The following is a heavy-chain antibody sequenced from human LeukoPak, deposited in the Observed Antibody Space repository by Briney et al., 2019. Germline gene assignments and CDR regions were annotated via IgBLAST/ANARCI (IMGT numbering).Heavy chain of an antibody. CDR2: INHSGST. Sequence: SETLSLTCTVSGDSISGSSYCWGWIRQPPGKGLEWIGEINHSGSTNYNPSLKSRVTISVDTSKNQFSLKLSSVTAADTAVYYCARGEVGATTAYYYYYMDVWGKGTTVTVSS. J-gene: IGHJ6*03. V-gene: IGHV4-39*07. CDR1: GDSISGSSYC. CDR3: ARGEVGATTAYYYYYMDV. D-gene: IGHD1-26*01.